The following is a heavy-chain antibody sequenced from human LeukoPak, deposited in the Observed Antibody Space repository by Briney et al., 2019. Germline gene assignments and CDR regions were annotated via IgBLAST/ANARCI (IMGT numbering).Heavy chain of an antibody. J-gene: IGHJ4*02. CDR3: AKVGFCSGAGCHFYFDY. CDR2: ISASGDST. Sequence: PGGSLRLSCAASGFTFSTYAMNWVRQAPGKGLEWVSGISASGDSTYYADSVKGRFTISRDNSKNTLNLQMNSLRAEDTAVYSCAKVGFCSGAGCHFYFDYWGQGTLVTVSS. CDR1: GFTFSTYA. V-gene: IGHV3-23*01. D-gene: IGHD2-15*01.